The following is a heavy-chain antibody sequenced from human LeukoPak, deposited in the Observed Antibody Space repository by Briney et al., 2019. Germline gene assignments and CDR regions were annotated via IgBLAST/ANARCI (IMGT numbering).Heavy chain of an antibody. CDR2: INHSGST. V-gene: IGHV4-34*01. J-gene: IGHJ4*02. Sequence: PSETLSLTCAVYGGSFSGYYWSWIRQPPGKGLEWIGEINHSGSTNYNPSLKSRVTISVDTSKNQFSLKLSSVTAADTAVYYCARGRVGEYSGYDSGKGLDYWGQGTLVTVSS. CDR1: GGSFSGYY. CDR3: ARGRVGEYSGYDSGKGLDY. D-gene: IGHD5-12*01.